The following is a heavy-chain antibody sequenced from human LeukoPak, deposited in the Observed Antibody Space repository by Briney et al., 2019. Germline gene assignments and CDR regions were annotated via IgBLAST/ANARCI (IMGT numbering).Heavy chain of an antibody. CDR1: GGTFSSYA. V-gene: IGHV1-69*05. J-gene: IGHJ3*02. CDR3: AGSIWVGAFDI. CDR2: IIPIFGTA. Sequence: GASVKVSCKASGGTFSSYAISWVRQAPGQGLEWMGGIIPIFGTANYAQKFQGRVTITTDESTSTTYMQLSSLRSEDTAVYYCAGSIWVGAFDIWGQGTMVTVSS. D-gene: IGHD2-15*01.